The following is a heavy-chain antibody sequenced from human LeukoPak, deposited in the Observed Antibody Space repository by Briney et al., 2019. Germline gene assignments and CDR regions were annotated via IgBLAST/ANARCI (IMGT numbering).Heavy chain of an antibody. CDR3: ARDKGDSGYDYEGGSGWYGIDY. V-gene: IGHV1-18*01. CDR1: GYTFTSYG. J-gene: IGHJ4*02. CDR2: ISAYNGNT. Sequence: ASVKVSCKASGYTFTSYGISWVRQAPGQGLEWMGWISAYNGNTNYAQKLQGRVTMTTDTSTSTAYMELRSLRSDDTAVYYCARDKGDSGYDYEGGSGWYGIDYWGQGTLVTVSS. D-gene: IGHD5-12*01.